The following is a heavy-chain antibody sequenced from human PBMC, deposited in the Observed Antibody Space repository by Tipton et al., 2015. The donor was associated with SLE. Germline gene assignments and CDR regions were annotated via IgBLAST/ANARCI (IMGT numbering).Heavy chain of an antibody. D-gene: IGHD4/OR15-4a*01. CDR3: TRGGRGDGANPFDP. J-gene: IGHJ5*02. Sequence: TLSLTCSVYGDSLSGQYWSWIRQPPGKGLECIGEFFRGGSTNYSPSLESRVTITVDMSKNQFALRLISVTAADTAVYYCTRGGRGDGANPFDPWGQGTLVTVSS. CDR2: FFRGGST. V-gene: IGHV4-34*01. CDR1: GDSLSGQY.